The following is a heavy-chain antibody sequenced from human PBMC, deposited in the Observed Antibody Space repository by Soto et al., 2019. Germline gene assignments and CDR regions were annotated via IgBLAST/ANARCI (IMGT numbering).Heavy chain of an antibody. Sequence: QVQLVQSGAEVKKPGASVKVSCKASGYTFTGHYIHWVRQAPEQGPEWMGEIGPGSGATRYAQRFQGRVTMNRDMSITTVYMELNNLSPDDTAVYYCGRGRSGQIVVFYWGQGTPVTVSS. V-gene: IGHV1-2*02. D-gene: IGHD1-26*01. CDR3: GRGRSGQIVVFY. CDR2: IGPGSGAT. CDR1: GYTFTGHY. J-gene: IGHJ4*02.